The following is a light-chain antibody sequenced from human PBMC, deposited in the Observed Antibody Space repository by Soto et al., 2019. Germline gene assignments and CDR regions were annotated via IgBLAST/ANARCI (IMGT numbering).Light chain of an antibody. CDR2: GAS. CDR1: QPVSSTH. J-gene: IGKJ4*01. Sequence: EIVMTQSPGTLSFSPGGRATLSCRASQPVSSTHLAWYQQKPGQAPRLLLYGASTRATGIPDRFSGSGSGTDFTLTISRLEAEDVAVFYCQHYGNSPLTFGGGTKVDIK. CDR3: QHYGNSPLT. V-gene: IGKV3-20*01.